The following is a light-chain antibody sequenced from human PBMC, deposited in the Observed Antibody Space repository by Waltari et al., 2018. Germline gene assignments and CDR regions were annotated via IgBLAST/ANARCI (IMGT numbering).Light chain of an antibody. J-gene: IGLJ3*02. CDR2: SFN. V-gene: IGLV1-44*01. Sequence: QSVLTQPPSASGTPGQRVTIACSGGRSNSGTNTVTWYTHLPGTAPKLLIYSFNQRPSGVPDRFSGSKSGTSASLVISGLQSEDEADYYCAAWDDSLNGVVFGGGTKVTVL. CDR3: AAWDDSLNGVV. CDR1: RSNSGTNT.